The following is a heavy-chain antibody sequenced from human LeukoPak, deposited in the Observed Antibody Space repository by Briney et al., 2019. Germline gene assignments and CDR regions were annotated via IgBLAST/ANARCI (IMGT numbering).Heavy chain of an antibody. V-gene: IGHV3-13*01. D-gene: IGHD3-22*01. J-gene: IGHJ4*02. CDR2: IGAAGAT. Sequence: GGSLRLSCAASGFXLSSYDMHWVRQATGKGLEWVSAIGAAGATYYPGSVKGRFTVSRENAKNSFFLQMNSPRAGDTAVYYCARGRRSSGSHFDYWGQGTLVTVSS. CDR1: GFXLSSYD. CDR3: ARGRRSSGSHFDY.